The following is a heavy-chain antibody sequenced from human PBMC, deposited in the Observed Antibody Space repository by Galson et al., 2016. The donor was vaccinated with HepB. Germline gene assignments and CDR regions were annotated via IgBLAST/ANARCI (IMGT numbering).Heavy chain of an antibody. CDR3: ARMQVVVSANYYYYYGMDV. CDR2: ISSSSSYI. Sequence: SLRLSCAASGFTFSSYSMNWVRQAPGKGLEWVSSISSSSSYIYYADSVKGRFTISRDNAKNSLYLQMNSLRAEDTAVYYCARMQVVVSANYYYYYGMDVWGQGTTVTVSS. D-gene: IGHD3-22*01. J-gene: IGHJ6*02. V-gene: IGHV3-21*01. CDR1: GFTFSSYS.